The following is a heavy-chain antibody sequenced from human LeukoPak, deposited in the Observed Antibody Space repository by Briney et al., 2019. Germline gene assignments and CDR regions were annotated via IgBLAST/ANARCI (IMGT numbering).Heavy chain of an antibody. CDR1: GGSFSGYY. D-gene: IGHD5-12*01. CDR3: ARGRRATFGY. V-gene: IGHV4-59*01. CDR2: IYYSGST. J-gene: IGHJ4*02. Sequence: PSETLSLTCAVYGGSFSGYYWSWIRQPPGKGLEWIGYIYYSGSTNYNPSLKSRVTISVDTSKNQFSLKLSSVTAADTAVYYCARGRRATFGYWGQGTLVTVSS.